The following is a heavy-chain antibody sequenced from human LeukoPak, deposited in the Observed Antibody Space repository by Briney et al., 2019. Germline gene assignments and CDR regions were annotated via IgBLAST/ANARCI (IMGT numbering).Heavy chain of an antibody. CDR1: GYTFSTYY. D-gene: IGHD3-22*01. Sequence: GASVKVSCKASGYTFSTYYIYWVRQAPGQGLEWMGIINPGGGSPSYAQNFRGRVTMTRDASTSTVYLDLSSLRSEDTAVYYCAREGYHDTSGNHYYGMEVWGQGTTVTVSS. CDR2: INPGGGSP. J-gene: IGHJ6*02. CDR3: AREGYHDTSGNHYYGMEV. V-gene: IGHV1-46*01.